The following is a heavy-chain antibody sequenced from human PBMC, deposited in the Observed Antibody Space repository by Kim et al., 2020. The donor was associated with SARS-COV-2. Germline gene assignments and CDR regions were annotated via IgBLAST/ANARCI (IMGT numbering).Heavy chain of an antibody. CDR2: ISTYTGNT. D-gene: IGHD3-10*01. Sequence: ASVKVSCKTSGYTFTTYGMSWVRQAPGHGLEWMGWISTYTGNTDYAQKFQGRVTMTTDSSTTTAYLELTNLTPDDTAVYFCARDLTYSSGDPSGFWGQGTLVTVSS. V-gene: IGHV1-18*01. J-gene: IGHJ4*02. CDR3: ARDLTYSSGDPSGF. CDR1: GYTFTTYG.